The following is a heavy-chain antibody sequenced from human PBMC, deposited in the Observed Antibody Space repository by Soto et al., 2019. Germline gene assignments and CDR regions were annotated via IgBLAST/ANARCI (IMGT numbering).Heavy chain of an antibody. CDR3: ARGDYYYYGMDV. CDR1: GGSFSGYY. Sequence: SETPSLTCAVYGGSFSGYYWSWIRQPPGKGLEWIGEINHSGSTNYNPSLKSRVTISVDTSKNQFSLKLSSVTAADTAVYYCARGDYYYYGMDVWGHGTTVTVSS. J-gene: IGHJ6*02. CDR2: INHSGST. V-gene: IGHV4-34*01.